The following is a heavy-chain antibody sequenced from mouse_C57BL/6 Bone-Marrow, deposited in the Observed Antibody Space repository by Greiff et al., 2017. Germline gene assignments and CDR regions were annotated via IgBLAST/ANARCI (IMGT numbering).Heavy chain of an antibody. V-gene: IGHV5-4*03. CDR2: ISDGGSYT. CDR3: ARVRFDY. J-gene: IGHJ2*01. Sequence: EVKLMESGGGLVKPGGSLKLSCAASGFTFSSYAMSWVRQTPEKRLEWVATISDGGSYTYYPDNVKGRFTISRDHAKNNLYLQMSHLKSEDTAMYYCARVRFDYWGQGTTLTVSS. CDR1: GFTFSSYA.